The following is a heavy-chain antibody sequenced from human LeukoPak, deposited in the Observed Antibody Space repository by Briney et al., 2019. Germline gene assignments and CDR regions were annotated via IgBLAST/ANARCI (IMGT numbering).Heavy chain of an antibody. V-gene: IGHV4-34*01. CDR3: ASERTGYSYGYVIDY. D-gene: IGHD5-18*01. J-gene: IGHJ4*02. CDR1: GGSFSGYY. CDR2: INHSGST. Sequence: SETLSLTCAVYGGSFSGYYWSWIRQPPGKGLEWIGEINHSGSTNYNPSLKSRVTISVGTSKNQFSLKLSSVTAADTAVYYCASERTGYSYGYVIDYWGQGTLVTVSS.